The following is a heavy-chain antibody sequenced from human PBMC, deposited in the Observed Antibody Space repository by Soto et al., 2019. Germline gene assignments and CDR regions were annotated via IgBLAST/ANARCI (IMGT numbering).Heavy chain of an antibody. CDR1: GGSFSGYY. CDR2: INHSGST. CDR3: ARVSGSYLKHFDY. V-gene: IGHV4-34*01. J-gene: IGHJ4*02. Sequence: QVQLQQWGAGLLKPSETLSLTCAVYGGSFSGYYWSWIRQPPGKGLEWIGEINHSGSTNYNPSLKSRVTISVDTSKNQFSLKLSSVTAAHTAVYYCARVSGSYLKHFDYWGQGTLVTVSS. D-gene: IGHD1-26*01.